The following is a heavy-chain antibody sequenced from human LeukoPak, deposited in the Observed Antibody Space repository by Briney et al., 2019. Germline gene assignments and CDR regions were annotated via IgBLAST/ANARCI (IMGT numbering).Heavy chain of an antibody. V-gene: IGHV4-59*01. D-gene: IGHD6-19*01. Sequence: SETLSLTCTVSGGSISSYYWSWIRQPPGKGLEWVGCIYYSGSTNYNPSLKSRVTISVDTSKDQFSLKLSSVTAADTAVYYCARGRGAGSGLAYFDYWGQGTLVTVSS. CDR3: ARGRGAGSGLAYFDY. CDR2: IYYSGST. CDR1: GGSISSYY. J-gene: IGHJ4*02.